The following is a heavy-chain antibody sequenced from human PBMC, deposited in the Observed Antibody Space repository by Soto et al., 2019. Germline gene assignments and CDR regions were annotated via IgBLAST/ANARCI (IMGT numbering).Heavy chain of an antibody. CDR2: INPNSGHT. CDR3: TRGRNSGDGYNGGGY. V-gene: IGHV1-8*01. J-gene: IGHJ4*02. D-gene: IGHD1-1*01. Sequence: ASVKVSCKASGYTFTSFDINWVRQATGQGLEWMGWINPNSGHTGYAQKFQGRVTMTRDTSISTAYMELSSLRYGDTAVYYCTRGRNSGDGYNGGGYWGQGTLVTVSS. CDR1: GYTFTSFD.